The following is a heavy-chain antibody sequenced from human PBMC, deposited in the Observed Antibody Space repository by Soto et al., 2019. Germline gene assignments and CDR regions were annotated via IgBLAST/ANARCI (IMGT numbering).Heavy chain of an antibody. CDR2: IYPGDSDT. CDR1: GYSFTSYW. V-gene: IGHV5-51*01. Sequence: GESLKISWKGSGYSFTSYWIGWVRQMPGKGLEWMGIIYPGDSDTRYSPSFQGQVTISADKSISTAYLQWSSLKASDTAMYYCASSSRYCSSTSCLYMDVWGKGTTVTVSS. J-gene: IGHJ6*03. D-gene: IGHD2-2*01. CDR3: ASSSRYCSSTSCLYMDV.